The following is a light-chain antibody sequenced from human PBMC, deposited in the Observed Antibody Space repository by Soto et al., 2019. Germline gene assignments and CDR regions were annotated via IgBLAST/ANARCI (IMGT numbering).Light chain of an antibody. CDR2: EVT. V-gene: IGLV2-14*01. CDR3: SSYTSSSTRV. CDR1: SSDVGGYNS. Sequence: QSVLTQPASVSGSPGQSITISCTGTSSDVGGYNSVSWYQQHPGKAPKLVIYEVTNRPSGISNRFSCSKSGNTASLTISGLQAEDEADYYCSSYTSSSTRVFGTGTKVTVL. J-gene: IGLJ1*01.